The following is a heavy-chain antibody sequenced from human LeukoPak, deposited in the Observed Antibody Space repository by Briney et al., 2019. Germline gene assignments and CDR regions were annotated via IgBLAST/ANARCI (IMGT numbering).Heavy chain of an antibody. CDR2: ISSGSTYV. V-gene: IGHV3-21*01. CDR3: GRVGGRSKAAKGDAFDI. J-gene: IGHJ3*02. Sequence: GGSLRLSCAASGFTFSSYSMNWVRQAPGKGLEWVSSISSGSTYVYYADSVQGRFTISRDNAQSSMYLQMNSLRAEDTAVCYCGRVGGRSKAAKGDAFDIWGQGTMVVVSS. D-gene: IGHD6-6*01. CDR1: GFTFSSYS.